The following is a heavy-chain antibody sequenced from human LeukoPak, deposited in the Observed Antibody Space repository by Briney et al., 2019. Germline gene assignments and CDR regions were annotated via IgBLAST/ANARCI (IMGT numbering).Heavy chain of an antibody. J-gene: IGHJ4*02. V-gene: IGHV3-15*01. CDR1: GFTFINAW. Sequence: GGSLRLSCAASGFTFINAWMSWARQAPGKGLEWVGRIKSKTDGGTTDYAAPVKGRFTISRDDSKNTLYLQMNSLKTEDTAVYYCTTNLYCSSTSCYFDYWGQGTLVTVSS. D-gene: IGHD2-2*01. CDR2: IKSKTDGGTT. CDR3: TTNLYCSSTSCYFDY.